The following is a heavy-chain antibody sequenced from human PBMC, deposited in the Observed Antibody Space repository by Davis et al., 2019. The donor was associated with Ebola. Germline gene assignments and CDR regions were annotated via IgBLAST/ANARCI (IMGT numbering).Heavy chain of an antibody. V-gene: IGHV3-23*01. CDR2: ISGSGGST. Sequence: PGGSLRLSCAASGFTFSSYAMSWVRQAPGKGLEWVSAISGSGGSTYYADSVKGRFTISRDNSKNTLYLQMNSLRAEDTAVYYCARQYYYDSSGSLGEMDVWGKGTTVTVSS. CDR3: ARQYYYDSSGSLGEMDV. CDR1: GFTFSSYA. J-gene: IGHJ6*04. D-gene: IGHD3-22*01.